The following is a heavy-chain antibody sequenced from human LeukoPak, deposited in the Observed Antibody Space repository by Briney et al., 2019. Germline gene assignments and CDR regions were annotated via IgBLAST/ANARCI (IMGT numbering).Heavy chain of an antibody. Sequence: GRSLRLSCAASGFTFSSYAMHWVRQAPGKGLEWVAVISYDGSNKYYADSVKGRSTISRDNSKNTLYLQMNSLRAEDTAVYYCAKETRGYNYGNYYGMDVWGQGTTVTVSS. CDR3: AKETRGYNYGNYYGMDV. CDR1: GFTFSSYA. CDR2: ISYDGSNK. J-gene: IGHJ6*02. V-gene: IGHV3-30*04. D-gene: IGHD5-18*01.